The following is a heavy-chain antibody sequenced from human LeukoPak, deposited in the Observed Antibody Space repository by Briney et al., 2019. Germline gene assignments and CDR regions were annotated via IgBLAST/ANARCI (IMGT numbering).Heavy chain of an antibody. D-gene: IGHD2-8*01. CDR3: TRANCVNGVCYHFDY. Sequence: GGSLRLSCTASGFTFGDYAMXXXXQAPXKGXEXXGFIRKKXFGGTTEYAASVKGXFTISRDDSKSIAYLQMNSLKTEDTAVYYCTRANCVNGVCYHFDYWGQGTLVTVSS. CDR2: IRKKXFGGTT. J-gene: IGHJ4*02. CDR1: GFTFGDYA. V-gene: IGHV3-49*04.